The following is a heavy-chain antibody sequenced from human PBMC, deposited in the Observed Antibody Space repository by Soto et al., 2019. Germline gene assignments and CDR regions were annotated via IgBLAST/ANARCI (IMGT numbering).Heavy chain of an antibody. CDR3: ARDHCSGGSCFLDY. CDR1: GFTFSSYS. CDR2: ISSSSSTI. J-gene: IGHJ4*02. D-gene: IGHD2-15*01. Sequence: EVQLVESGGGLVQPGGSLRLSCAASGFTFSSYSMNWVRQAPGKGLEWVSYISSSSSTIYYVDSVKGRFTISRDNAKNSLYLQMNSLRDEDTAVYYCARDHCSGGSCFLDYWGQGTLVTVSS. V-gene: IGHV3-48*02.